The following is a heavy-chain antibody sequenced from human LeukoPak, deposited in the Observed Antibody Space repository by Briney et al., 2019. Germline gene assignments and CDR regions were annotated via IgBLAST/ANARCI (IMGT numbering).Heavy chain of an antibody. D-gene: IGHD3-10*01. Sequence: GGSLRLSCAASGFAFSSTGIRWVRQAPGKGLEWVAVISYDGSNKYYADSVKGRFTISRDNSKNTLYLQMNSLRAEDTAVYYCAKELGSGSSPGDYWGQGTLVTVSS. V-gene: IGHV3-30*18. CDR1: GFAFSSTG. CDR2: ISYDGSNK. CDR3: AKELGSGSSPGDY. J-gene: IGHJ4*02.